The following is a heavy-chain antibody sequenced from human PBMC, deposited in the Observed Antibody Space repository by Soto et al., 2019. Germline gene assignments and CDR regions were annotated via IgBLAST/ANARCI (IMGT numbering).Heavy chain of an antibody. CDR3: ARGPPTFSPKKNWFDP. V-gene: IGHV4-34*01. J-gene: IGHJ5*02. Sequence: KTAETLSLTCAVYGVSFSGYSLSWIRQPPGKGLEWIGQINHSGSTNYNPSLKSRVTISVDTSKNQFSLKLTSVTAADTAVYYCARGPPTFSPKKNWFDPWGQGTLVTVSS. CDR1: GVSFSGYS. CDR2: INHSGST.